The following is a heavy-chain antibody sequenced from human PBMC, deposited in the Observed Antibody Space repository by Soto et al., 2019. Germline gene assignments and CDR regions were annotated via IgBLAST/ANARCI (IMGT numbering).Heavy chain of an antibody. CDR3: AKASTFGLGSRP. V-gene: IGHV4-31*03. D-gene: IGHD3-10*01. CDR1: GGSISSGGYY. J-gene: IGHJ5*02. Sequence: PSETLSLTCTVSGGSISSGGYYWSWIRQHPGKGLEWIGYIYYSGSTYYNPSLKSRVTISVDTSKNQFSLKLSSVTAADTAVYYCAKASTFGLGSRPWGQGTLVTVSS. CDR2: IYYSGST.